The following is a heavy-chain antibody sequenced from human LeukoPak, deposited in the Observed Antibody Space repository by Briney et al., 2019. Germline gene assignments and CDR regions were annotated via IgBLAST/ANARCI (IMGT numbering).Heavy chain of an antibody. CDR2: INHSGST. D-gene: IGHD3-22*01. V-gene: IGHV4-34*01. Sequence: PSETLSLTCAVYGGSFSGYYWSWIRQPPGKGLEWIGEINHSGSTNYNPSPKSRVTISVDTSKNQFSLKLSSVTAADTAVYYCASITMIAYGMDVWGQGTTVTVSS. J-gene: IGHJ6*02. CDR1: GGSFSGYY. CDR3: ASITMIAYGMDV.